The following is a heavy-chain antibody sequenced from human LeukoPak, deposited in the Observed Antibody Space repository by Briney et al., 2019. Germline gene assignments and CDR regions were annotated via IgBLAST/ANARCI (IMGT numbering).Heavy chain of an antibody. D-gene: IGHD3-22*01. V-gene: IGHV3-21*01. J-gene: IGHJ4*02. CDR2: VTTSSSYM. CDR3: ARAHYYDSSGFDY. CDR1: GFTFSAYN. Sequence: GGSLRLSCAASGFTFSAYNMNWVRRTPGKGLEWVSSVTTSSSYMFYADSVRGRFTISRDNAKNSLYLQMNSLRAEDTAVYYCARAHYYDSSGFDYWGQGTLVTVSS.